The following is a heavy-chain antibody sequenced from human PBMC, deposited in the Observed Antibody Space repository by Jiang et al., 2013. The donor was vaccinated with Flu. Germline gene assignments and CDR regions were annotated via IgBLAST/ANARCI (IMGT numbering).Heavy chain of an antibody. D-gene: IGHD2-15*01. CDR3: ARDGVVVVAAQRAYFDY. J-gene: IGHJ4*02. CDR2: SNK. V-gene: IGHV3-33*01. Sequence: SNKYYADSVKGRFTXSRDNSKNTLYLQMNSLRAEDTAVYYCARDGVVVVAAQRAYFDYWGQGTLVTVSS.